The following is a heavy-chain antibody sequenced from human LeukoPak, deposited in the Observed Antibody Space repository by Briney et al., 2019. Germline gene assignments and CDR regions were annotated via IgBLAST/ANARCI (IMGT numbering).Heavy chain of an antibody. V-gene: IGHV1-69*05. J-gene: IGHJ4*02. D-gene: IGHD6-19*01. CDR1: GGTFSSYA. CDR2: IIPIFGTA. CDR3: ARPVMYSSGPFDY. Sequence: SVTVSCKASGGTFSSYAISWVRQAPGQGLEWMGGIIPIFGTANYAQKFQGRVTITRDTSASTAYMELSSLRSEDTAVYYCARPVMYSSGPFDYWGQGTLVTVSS.